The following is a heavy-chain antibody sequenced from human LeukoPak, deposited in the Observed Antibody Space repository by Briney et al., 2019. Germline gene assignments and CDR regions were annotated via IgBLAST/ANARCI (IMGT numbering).Heavy chain of an antibody. CDR1: GGSISSSSYY. V-gene: IGHV4-39*07. CDR3: AIRDIVATIDY. CDR2: IYYSGST. Sequence: SETLSLTCTVSGGSISSSSYYWGWIRPPPGKGLEWIGSIYYSGSTYYNPSVKSRVTISVETSKDQFSLKLSSVTATYTAVYYCAIRDIVATIDYWGQGTLVTVSS. D-gene: IGHD5-12*01. J-gene: IGHJ4*02.